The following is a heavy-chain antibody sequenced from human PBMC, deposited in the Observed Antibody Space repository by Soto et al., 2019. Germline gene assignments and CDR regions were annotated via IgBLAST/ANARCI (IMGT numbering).Heavy chain of an antibody. CDR3: ARDRGSYYSYYYYGMDV. CDR1: GYTFTSYA. J-gene: IGHJ6*02. CDR2: INPNSGGT. D-gene: IGHD1-26*01. V-gene: IGHV1-2*02. Sequence: EASVKVSCKASGYTFTSYAMHWVRQAPGQRLEWMGWINPNSGGTNYAQKFQGRVTMTRDTSISTAYMELSRLGSDDTAVYYCARDRGSYYSYYYYGMDVWGQGTTVTVSS.